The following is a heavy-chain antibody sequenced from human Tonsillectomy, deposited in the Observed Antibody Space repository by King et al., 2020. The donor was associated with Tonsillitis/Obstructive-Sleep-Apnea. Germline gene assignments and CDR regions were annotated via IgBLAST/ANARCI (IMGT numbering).Heavy chain of an antibody. CDR1: GGTFSSYA. CDR2: IIPLFGTA. D-gene: IGHD4-17*01. CDR3: ARDRGSTVTTPSWNYYMDV. Sequence: QLVQSGAEVKKPGSSVKVSCKASGGTFSSYAISWVRQAPGQGLEWMGGIIPLFGTANYAQKFQGRVPITADESTSTVYMELSSLRSEDTAVYYCARDRGSTVTTPSWNYYMDVWGKGTPVTVSS. J-gene: IGHJ6*03. V-gene: IGHV1-69*01.